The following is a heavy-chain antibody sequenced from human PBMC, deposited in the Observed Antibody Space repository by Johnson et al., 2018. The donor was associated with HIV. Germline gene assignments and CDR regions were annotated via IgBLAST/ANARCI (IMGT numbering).Heavy chain of an antibody. CDR2: FASLGDNT. CDR1: GFTFDDYA. V-gene: IGHV3-64*04. J-gene: IGHJ3*02. Sequence: QVQLVESGGGLVQPGRSLRLSCAASGFTFDDYAMHWVRQAPGKGLEHVATFASLGDNTYYADSVKGRFTISRDNFKNMLYLQMNSLRAEDTAVYYCARTPSLPGAFDIWGQGTMVTVSS. CDR3: ARTPSLPGAFDI.